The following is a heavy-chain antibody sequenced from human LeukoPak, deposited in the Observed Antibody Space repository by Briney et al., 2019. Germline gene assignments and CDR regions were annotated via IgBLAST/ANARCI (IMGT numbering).Heavy chain of an antibody. CDR1: GFTFSSYG. D-gene: IGHD3-22*01. Sequence: GGSLRLSFAASGFTFSSYGMHWVRQAPGKGLEWVAFIRYDGSNKYYADSVKGRFTISRDNSKNTLYLQMNSLRAEDTAVYYCAKDGITDSSGYYHDSWGQGTLVTVSS. CDR2: IRYDGSNK. V-gene: IGHV3-30*02. J-gene: IGHJ4*02. CDR3: AKDGITDSSGYYHDS.